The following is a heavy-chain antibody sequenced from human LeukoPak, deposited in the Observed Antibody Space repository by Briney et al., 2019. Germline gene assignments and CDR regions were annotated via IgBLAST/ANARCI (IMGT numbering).Heavy chain of an antibody. CDR2: INADEDRA. J-gene: IGHJ4*02. V-gene: IGHV3-74*01. CDR1: GFTFSDYW. CDR3: ARVVTTVTNEPLIDY. D-gene: IGHD4-17*01. Sequence: GGSLRLSCAASGFTFSDYWMHWVRQAPGKGLVWVSHINADEDRAAYADSVKGRFTISRDNARNTLYLQMNSLRAEDTAVYYCARVVTTVTNEPLIDYWGQGTLVTVSS.